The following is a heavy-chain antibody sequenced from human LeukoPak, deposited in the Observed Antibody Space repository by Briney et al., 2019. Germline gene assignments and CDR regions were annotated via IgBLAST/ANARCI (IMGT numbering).Heavy chain of an antibody. D-gene: IGHD3-16*01. CDR2: IYYSGGT. CDR1: GGSISSYY. Sequence: SETLSLTCTVSGGSISSYYWSWIRQPPGKGLEWIGYIYYSGGTNYNPSLESRVTISVDTSKNQFSLKLSSVTAADTALYYCARALPERFGWFDPWGQGTLVTVSS. J-gene: IGHJ5*02. CDR3: ARALPERFGWFDP. V-gene: IGHV4-59*01.